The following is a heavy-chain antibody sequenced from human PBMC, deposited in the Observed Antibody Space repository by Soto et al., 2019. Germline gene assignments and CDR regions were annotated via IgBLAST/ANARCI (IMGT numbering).Heavy chain of an antibody. CDR2: IYSGGST. CDR1: GFTVSSNY. CDR3: ARGGSSGLIDAFDI. D-gene: IGHD6-19*01. V-gene: IGHV3-53*04. J-gene: IGHJ3*02. Sequence: EVQLVESGGGLVQPGGSLRLSCAASGFTVSSNYMSWVRQAPGKGLEWVSVIYSGGSTYYADSVKGRFTISRHNSKNTLYLQMNSLRAEGTAVYYCARGGSSGLIDAFDIWGQGTMVTVSS.